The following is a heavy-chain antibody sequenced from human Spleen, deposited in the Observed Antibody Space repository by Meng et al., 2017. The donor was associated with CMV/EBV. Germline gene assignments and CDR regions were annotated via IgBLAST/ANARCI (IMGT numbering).Heavy chain of an antibody. V-gene: IGHV3-30*04. J-gene: IGHJ4*02. CDR2: ISYDGRNN. D-gene: IGHD3-22*01. Sequence: YGMPWVRQAPGKGLEWISFISYDGRNNNYADSVKGRFTTSRDNSKNTLYLQMDSLRAEDTAVYHCARDSPYYFDGSGYPLRGYFDNWGQGTLVTVSS. CDR3: ARDSPYYFDGSGYPLRGYFDN. CDR1: YG.